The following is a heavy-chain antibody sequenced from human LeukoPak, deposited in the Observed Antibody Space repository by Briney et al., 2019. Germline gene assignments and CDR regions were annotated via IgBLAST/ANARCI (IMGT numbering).Heavy chain of an antibody. CDR3: ARPNSGSYQRSAFDT. D-gene: IGHD1-26*01. Sequence: SETLSLTCTVSGGSISSSSYYWGWIRQPPGKGLEWIGSIYYSGSTYYNPSLKSRVTISVDTSKNQFSLKLSSVTAADTAVYYCARPNSGSYQRSAFDTWGQGTMVTVSS. CDR2: IYYSGST. J-gene: IGHJ3*02. V-gene: IGHV4-39*01. CDR1: GGSISSSSYY.